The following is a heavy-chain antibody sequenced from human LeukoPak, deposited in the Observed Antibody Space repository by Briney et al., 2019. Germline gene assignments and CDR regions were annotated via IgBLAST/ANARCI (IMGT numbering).Heavy chain of an antibody. V-gene: IGHV1-8*01. CDR2: MNPNSGNT. D-gene: IGHD6-13*01. J-gene: IGHJ3*02. CDR3: ARVYSSSWYGSYSAFDI. Sequence: ASVKVSCKASGYTFTIYDINWVRQATGQGLEWMGWMNPNSGNTGYAQKFQGRVTMTRNTSISTAYMELSSLRSEDTAVYYCARVYSSSWYGSYSAFDIWGQGTMVTVSS. CDR1: GYTFTIYD.